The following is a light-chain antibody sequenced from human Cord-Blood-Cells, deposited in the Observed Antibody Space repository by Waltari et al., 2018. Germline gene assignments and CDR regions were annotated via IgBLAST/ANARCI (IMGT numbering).Light chain of an antibody. CDR1: QSVSRN. CDR2: GAS. CDR3: QQYNNWPPYT. Sequence: EIVMTQSPATLSVSPGESATPSCRASQSVSRNLAWYQQKPGQAPRLLIYGASTRATGIPARFSGSGSGTEFTLTISSLQSEDFAVYYCQQYNNWPPYTFGQGTKLEIK. J-gene: IGKJ2*01. V-gene: IGKV3-15*01.